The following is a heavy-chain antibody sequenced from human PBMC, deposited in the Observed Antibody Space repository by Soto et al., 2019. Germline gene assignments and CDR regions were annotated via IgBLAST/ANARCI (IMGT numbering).Heavy chain of an antibody. CDR3: ARDGSSTPNWIDP. D-gene: IGHD2-2*01. CDR2: IYHTGKT. J-gene: IGHJ5*02. V-gene: IGHV4-31*03. Sequence: PAETLSLSCTFSVDAIYIGGYYWTWIRQHPGKGLEWIGYIYHTGKTYYNPSLESRVTMSVDTSKNQFSLKLASVTAADTAVYYCARDGSSTPNWIDPWGQGTMVTVSS. CDR1: VDAIYIGGYY.